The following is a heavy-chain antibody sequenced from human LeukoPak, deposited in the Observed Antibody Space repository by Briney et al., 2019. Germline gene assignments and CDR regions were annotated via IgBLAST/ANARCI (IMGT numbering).Heavy chain of an antibody. CDR2: MYYSGST. CDR1: AGSISSSSYY. V-gene: IGHV4-39*01. CDR3: ARHASDSSGFYNYYGMDV. J-gene: IGHJ6*02. D-gene: IGHD3-22*01. Sequence: SETLSLTCTVSAGSISSSSYYWAWIRQPPGKGLEWIGSMYYSGSTNYNPSLRSRVTISADTSKNQFFLKVSSVTAADTAVYYCARHASDSSGFYNYYGMDVWGQGTTVTVSS.